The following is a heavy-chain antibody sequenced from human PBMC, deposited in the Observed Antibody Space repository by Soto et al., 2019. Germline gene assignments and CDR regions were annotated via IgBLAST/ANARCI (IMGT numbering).Heavy chain of an antibody. V-gene: IGHV4-30-4*01. CDR2: ISHSGST. Sequence: LSLTCNVSGGSVSSGDYYWSWIRQPPGKGLEWIGYISHSGSTYSNPSLKGRLAMSIDTSKNQFSLQLRSVTAADTAVYFCARDRVAVAVGDAWGPGTLVTVSS. D-gene: IGHD2-15*01. CDR3: ARDRVAVAVGDA. CDR1: GGSVSSGDYY. J-gene: IGHJ5*02.